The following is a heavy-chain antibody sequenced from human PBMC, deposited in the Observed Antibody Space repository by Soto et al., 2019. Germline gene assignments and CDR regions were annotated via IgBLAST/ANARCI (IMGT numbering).Heavy chain of an antibody. CDR1: GYTFTSYY. Sequence: ASVKVSCKASGYTFTSYYMHWVRQAPGQGLEWMGIINPSGGSTSYAQKFQGRVTMTRDTSTSTVYMELSSLRSEDTAVYCCGSSIAVAGTAHDYYYGMDVWGQGTTVTVSS. CDR2: INPSGGST. V-gene: IGHV1-46*01. D-gene: IGHD6-19*01. CDR3: GSSIAVAGTAHDYYYGMDV. J-gene: IGHJ6*02.